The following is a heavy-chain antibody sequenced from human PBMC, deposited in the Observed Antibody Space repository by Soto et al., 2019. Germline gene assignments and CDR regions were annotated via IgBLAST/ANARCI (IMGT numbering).Heavy chain of an antibody. J-gene: IGHJ6*02. Sequence: SDTLSLTSTVSCGSIRSSTYYWGCIRQPPGKGLEWIGSIYYSGSTYYNPSLKSRVTISVDTSKNQFSLKLSSVTAADTAVYYCARRLYYDSSGFEGGGMDVWGQGTTVT. CDR1: CGSIRSSTYY. CDR2: IYYSGST. D-gene: IGHD3-22*01. CDR3: ARRLYYDSSGFEGGGMDV. V-gene: IGHV4-39*01.